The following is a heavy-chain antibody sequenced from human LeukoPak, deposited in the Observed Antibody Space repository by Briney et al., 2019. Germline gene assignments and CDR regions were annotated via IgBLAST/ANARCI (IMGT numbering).Heavy chain of an antibody. CDR3: ARKPRYCSGTSCYTVGAFDI. J-gene: IGHJ3*02. V-gene: IGHV1-69*13. Sequence: SVKVSCKASGGTFSSYAISWVRQAPGQGLEWMGGIIPIFGTANYAQKFQGRVTITADESTSTAYMELSSLRSEDTAVYYCARKPRYCSGTSCYTVGAFDIWGQGTMVTVSS. CDR1: GGTFSSYA. CDR2: IIPIFGTA. D-gene: IGHD2-2*02.